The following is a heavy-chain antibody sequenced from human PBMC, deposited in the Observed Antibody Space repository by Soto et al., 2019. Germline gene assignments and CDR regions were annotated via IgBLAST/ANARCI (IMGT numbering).Heavy chain of an antibody. CDR2: IWGSSGNT. D-gene: IGHD7-27*01. CDR3: VKGAWGDF. CDR1: GFTFSTFD. V-gene: IGHV3-23*01. J-gene: IGHJ4*02. Sequence: EVQLLESGGDLVQPGESLRLSCAASGFTFSTFDMTWVRQAPGKGLEWVSVIWGSSGNTHYADSVKGRFTISKDNSKNALFLQMNSLRAEDTALDYCVKGAWGDFWGQGTLVTVSS.